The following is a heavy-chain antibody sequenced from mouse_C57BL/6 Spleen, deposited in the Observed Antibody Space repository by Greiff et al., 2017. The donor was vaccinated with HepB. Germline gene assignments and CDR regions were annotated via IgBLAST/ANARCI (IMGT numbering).Heavy chain of an antibody. D-gene: IGHD2-2*01. CDR2: ISDGGSYT. J-gene: IGHJ3*01. CDR3: ASLYGYDGEFAY. CDR1: GFTFSSYA. V-gene: IGHV5-4*01. Sequence: EVQLQESGGGLVKPGGSLKLSCAASGFTFSSYAMSWVRQTPEKRLEWVATISDGGSYTYYPDNVKGRFTISRDNAKNNLYLQMSHLKSEDTAMYYCASLYGYDGEFAYWGQGTLVTVSA.